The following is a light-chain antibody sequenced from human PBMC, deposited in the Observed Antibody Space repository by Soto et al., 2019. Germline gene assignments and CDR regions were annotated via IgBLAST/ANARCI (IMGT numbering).Light chain of an antibody. V-gene: IGKV3-11*01. Sequence: EIVLTQSPATLSLSPGDRATLSCRASQSVDSYLAWYQQKPGQAPRLLIYDVSNRVTGIPARFSGSGSGTEFTLTISSLQSEDFAVYYCQQYSIWRTFGQGTKVDI. CDR3: QQYSIWRT. CDR2: DVS. J-gene: IGKJ1*01. CDR1: QSVDSY.